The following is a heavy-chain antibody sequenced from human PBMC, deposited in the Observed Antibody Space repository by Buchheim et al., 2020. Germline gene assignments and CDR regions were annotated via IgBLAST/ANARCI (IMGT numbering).Heavy chain of an antibody. V-gene: IGHV3-23*01. CDR1: GFTFSSYA. Sequence: EVQLLESGGGLVQPGGSLRLSCAASGFTFSSYAMSWVRQAPGQGLEWVSAISVGGGGTYYVDSLKGRFTISRDNSKNTPYLQMNSLRAEDTAVYYCAKGSVTTVVRSYFDLWGRGTL. D-gene: IGHD4-23*01. J-gene: IGHJ2*01. CDR2: ISVGGGGT. CDR3: AKGSVTTVVRSYFDL.